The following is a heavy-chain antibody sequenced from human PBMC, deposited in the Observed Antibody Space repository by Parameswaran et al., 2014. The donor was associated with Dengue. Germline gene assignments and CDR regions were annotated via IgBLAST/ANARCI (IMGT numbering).Heavy chain of an antibody. CDR3: AKDRGGLQSPGWYFDY. D-gene: IGHD4-11*01. J-gene: IGHJ4*02. Sequence: ESLKISCAASGFTFDDYNMHWVRQAPGKGLEWVSLINWDGDSTYYGDSVKGRFTISRDNSKNSLYLQMNSLRTEDTALYYCAKDRGGLQSPGWYFDYWGQGTLVTVSS. CDR1: GFTFDDYN. CDR2: INWDGDST. V-gene: IGHV3-43*01.